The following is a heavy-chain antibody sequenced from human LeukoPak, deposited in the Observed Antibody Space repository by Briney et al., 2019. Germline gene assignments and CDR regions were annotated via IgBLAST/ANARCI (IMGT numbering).Heavy chain of an antibody. CDR3: ARAIAAAGIYGY. J-gene: IGHJ4*02. CDR1: GYTFTSYA. V-gene: IGHV1-3*01. Sequence: GASVTVSFKASGYTFTSYAMHWVRQAPGQRLEWMGWINAGNGNTKYSQKFQGRVTITRDTSASTAYMELSSLRSEDTAVYYCARAIAAAGIYGYWGQGTLVTVSS. D-gene: IGHD6-13*01. CDR2: INAGNGNT.